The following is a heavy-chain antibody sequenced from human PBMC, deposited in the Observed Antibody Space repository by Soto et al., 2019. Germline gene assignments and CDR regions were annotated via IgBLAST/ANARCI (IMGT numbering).Heavy chain of an antibody. CDR2: INAGNGNT. CDR3: ARDFGLDWFDP. Sequence: APAKVSSKASGYTFTSYAMHWVRQAPGQRLEWMGWINAGNGNTKYSQKFQGRVTITRDTSASTAYMELSSLRSEDTAVYYCARDFGLDWFDPWGQGTLVSVSS. V-gene: IGHV1-3*01. J-gene: IGHJ5*02. CDR1: GYTFTSYA. D-gene: IGHD3-3*01.